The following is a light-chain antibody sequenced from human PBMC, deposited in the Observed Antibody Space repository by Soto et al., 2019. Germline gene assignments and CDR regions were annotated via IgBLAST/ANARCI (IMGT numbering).Light chain of an antibody. V-gene: IGKV1-5*01. CDR2: DAS. Sequence: DIQMTQSPSTLSASVGDKVTITCRASQSSSSWLAWYQQKPGKAPKLLIYDASSLESGVPSRFSGSGSGTEFTLTISSLQPDDFATYYCQQYNSYPWTFGQGNKV. J-gene: IGKJ1*01. CDR3: QQYNSYPWT. CDR1: QSSSSW.